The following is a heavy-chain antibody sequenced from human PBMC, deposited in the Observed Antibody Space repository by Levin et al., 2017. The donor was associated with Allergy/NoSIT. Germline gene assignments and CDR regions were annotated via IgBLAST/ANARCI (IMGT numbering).Heavy chain of an antibody. Sequence: MASETLSLTCTVSGGSISSSSYYWGWIRQPPGKGLEWIGSIYYSGSTYYNPSLKSRVTISVDTSKNQFSLKLSSVTAADTAVYYCARPAEQWLVLNYFDYWGQGTLVTVSS. CDR2: IYYSGST. D-gene: IGHD6-19*01. V-gene: IGHV4-39*01. CDR1: GGSISSSSYY. CDR3: ARPAEQWLVLNYFDY. J-gene: IGHJ4*02.